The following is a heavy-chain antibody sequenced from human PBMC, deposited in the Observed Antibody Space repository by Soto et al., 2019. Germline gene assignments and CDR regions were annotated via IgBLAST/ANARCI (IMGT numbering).Heavy chain of an antibody. Sequence: GGSLRLSCAASGFTFSSYAMHWVRQAPGKGLEWVAVISYDGSNKYYADSVKGRFTISRDNSKNTLYLQMNSLRAEDTAVYYCARRGIDYYYYGMDVWGQGTTVTVSS. CDR1: GFTFSSYA. CDR2: ISYDGSNK. CDR3: ARRGIDYYYYGMDV. V-gene: IGHV3-30-3*01. D-gene: IGHD6-13*01. J-gene: IGHJ6*02.